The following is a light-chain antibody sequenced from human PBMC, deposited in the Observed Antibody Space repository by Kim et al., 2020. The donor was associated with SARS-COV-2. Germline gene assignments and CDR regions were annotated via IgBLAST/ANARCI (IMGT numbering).Light chain of an antibody. CDR2: GAS. CDR1: QSVGSN. V-gene: IGKV3-15*01. J-gene: IGKJ5*01. CDR3: QKYDEWPPIT. Sequence: EIVMTQSPATLSVSPGERVTLSCRASQSVGSNLAWYQQKPGQAPRLLIYGASTRAIGIPARFSGSESGTEFTLTICSLQSEDCAIYYCQKYDEWPPITFGQGTRLEIK.